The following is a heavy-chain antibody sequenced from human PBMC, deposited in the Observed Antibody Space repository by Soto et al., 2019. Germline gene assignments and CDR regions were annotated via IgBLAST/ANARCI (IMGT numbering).Heavy chain of an antibody. CDR1: GYTFTSYY. CDR3: ARAAITFGGVIVIKGNWFDP. CDR2: INPSGGST. D-gene: IGHD3-16*02. Sequence: ASVKVSCKASGYTFTSYYMHWVRQAPGQGLEWMGIINPSGGSTSYAQKFQGRVTMTRDTSTSTVYMELSSLRSEDTAVYYCARAAITFGGVIVIKGNWFDPWGQGTLVTVSS. V-gene: IGHV1-46*01. J-gene: IGHJ5*02.